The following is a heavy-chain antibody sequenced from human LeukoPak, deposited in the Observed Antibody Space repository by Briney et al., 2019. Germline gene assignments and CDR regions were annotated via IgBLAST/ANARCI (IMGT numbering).Heavy chain of an antibody. V-gene: IGHV5-51*01. J-gene: IGHJ6*03. CDR1: GYTFTSYW. D-gene: IGHD4-11*01. CDR2: IYPGDSDT. Sequence: GESLKISCKDSGYTFTSYWIGWVRQMSGKGLEWMGIIYPGDSDTRYSPSFQGQVTLSADKSISTTYLQWSSLKAPDTAMYYCARRCVDYSRRVYYYPYMDVWGKGTTVTVSS. CDR3: ARRCVDYSRRVYYYPYMDV.